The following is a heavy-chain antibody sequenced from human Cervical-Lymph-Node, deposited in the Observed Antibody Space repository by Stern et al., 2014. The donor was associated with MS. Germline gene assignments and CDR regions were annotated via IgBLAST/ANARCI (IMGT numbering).Heavy chain of an antibody. Sequence: QLQLQESGSGLVKPSQTLSLTCAVSGGSISSGGYSWSWIRQPPGKGLEWIGYNYHSGRTYYKPSLKSRVTISVDRSKNQFSLKLSSVTAADTAVYYCARSSTVTPNAFDIWGQGTMVTVSS. CDR1: GGSISSGGYS. J-gene: IGHJ3*02. V-gene: IGHV4-30-2*01. D-gene: IGHD4-17*01. CDR2: NYHSGRT. CDR3: ARSSTVTPNAFDI.